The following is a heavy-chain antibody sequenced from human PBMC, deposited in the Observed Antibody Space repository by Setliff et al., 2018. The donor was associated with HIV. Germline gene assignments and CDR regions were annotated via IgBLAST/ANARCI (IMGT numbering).Heavy chain of an antibody. Sequence: SETLSLTCTVSGGSISSGSYYWSWIRQPAGKGLEWIGRIYTSGNTNYNPSLKSRVTISADTSKKQFSLKLNSVAAADTAVYYCARGRYSSGWYKDAFDIWGQGTMVTVSS. D-gene: IGHD6-19*01. CDR2: IYTSGNT. CDR3: ARGRYSSGWYKDAFDI. J-gene: IGHJ3*02. CDR1: GGSISSGSYY. V-gene: IGHV4-61*02.